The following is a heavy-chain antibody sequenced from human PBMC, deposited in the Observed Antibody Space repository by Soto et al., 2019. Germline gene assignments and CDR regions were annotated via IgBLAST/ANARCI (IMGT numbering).Heavy chain of an antibody. CDR2: IYYGGST. Sequence: SETLSLTCTVSGGSISSGGYYWSWIRQHPWKGLEWIGYIYYGGSTYYNPSLKSRVTISVDTSKNQFSLKPSSVTAADTAVYYCARLITMVRGVIMDYYYYYGMDVWGQGXTVTVYS. CDR1: GGSISSGGYY. J-gene: IGHJ6*02. CDR3: ARLITMVRGVIMDYYYYYGMDV. D-gene: IGHD3-10*01. V-gene: IGHV4-31*03.